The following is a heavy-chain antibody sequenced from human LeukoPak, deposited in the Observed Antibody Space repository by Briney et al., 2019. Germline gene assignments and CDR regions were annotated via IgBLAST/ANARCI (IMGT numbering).Heavy chain of an antibody. D-gene: IGHD6-13*01. CDR1: GGSFSGYY. J-gene: IGHJ5*02. CDR3: ASRTVVPAAIGYSSSWGRFWFDP. V-gene: IGHV4-34*01. CDR2: INHSGST. Sequence: SQTLSLTCAVYGGSFSGYYWSWIRQPPGKGLEWIGEINHSGSTNYNPSLKSRVTISVDTSKNQFSLKLSSVTAADTAVYYCASRTVVPAAIGYSSSWGRFWFDPWGQGTLVTVSS.